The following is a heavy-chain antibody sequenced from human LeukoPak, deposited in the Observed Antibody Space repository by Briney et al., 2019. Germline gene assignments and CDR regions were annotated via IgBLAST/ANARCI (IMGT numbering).Heavy chain of an antibody. V-gene: IGHV1-8*03. D-gene: IGHD3-3*01. CDR3: ARGSVPAYDFWSGYYPGYYYYYMDV. CDR1: GYTFTSYD. CDR2: MNPNSGNT. J-gene: IGHJ6*03. Sequence: ASVKVSCKASGYTFTSYDINWVRQATGQGLEWMGWMNPNSGNTGYAQKFQGRVTITRNTSIGTAYMELSSLRSEDTAVYYCARGSVPAYDFWSGYYPGYYYYYMDVWGKGTTVTVSS.